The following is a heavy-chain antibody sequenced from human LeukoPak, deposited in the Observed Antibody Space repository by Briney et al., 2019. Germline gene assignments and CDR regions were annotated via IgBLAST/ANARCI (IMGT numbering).Heavy chain of an antibody. D-gene: IGHD2-15*01. CDR3: ARSDIVVVVAALKSNYYYDMDV. CDR2: IIPIFGTA. Sequence: SVKVSCKASGGTFSSYAISWVRQAPGQGLEWMGGIIPIFGTANYAQKFQGRVTITADESTSTAYMELSSLRSEDTAVYYCARSDIVVVVAALKSNYYYDMDVWGQGTTVTVSS. V-gene: IGHV1-69*13. J-gene: IGHJ6*02. CDR1: GGTFSSYA.